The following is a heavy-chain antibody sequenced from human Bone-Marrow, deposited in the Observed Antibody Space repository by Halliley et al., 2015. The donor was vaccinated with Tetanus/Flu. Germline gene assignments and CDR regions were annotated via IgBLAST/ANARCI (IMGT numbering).Heavy chain of an antibody. CDR3: VRPAEEYQLRFLDC. D-gene: IGHD2-2*01. Sequence: MQLVQSGAEMRKPGESLKISCKASGYTFSNYWLGWVRQMPGKGLEWMGIVYPGDPDTRYGPSFEGQVTISADKSLATAYLQWDSLKAADTAMYYCVRPAEEYQLRFLDCWGQGTQVTVSS. J-gene: IGHJ4*02. V-gene: IGHV5-51*03. CDR1: GYTFSNYW. CDR2: VYPGDPDT.